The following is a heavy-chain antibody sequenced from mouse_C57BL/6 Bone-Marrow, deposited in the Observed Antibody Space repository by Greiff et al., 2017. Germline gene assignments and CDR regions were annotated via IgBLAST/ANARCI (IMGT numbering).Heavy chain of an antibody. CDR2: IWRGGST. CDR1: GFSLTSYG. Sequence: QVQLQQSGPGLVQPSQSLSITCTVSGFSLTSYGVHWVRQSPGKGLEWLGVIWRGGSTDYNAAFMSRLSITKDNSKSQVFFKMNSLQADDTAIYYCANNRAYGNFYFDYWGQGTTLTVSS. V-gene: IGHV2-5*01. D-gene: IGHD2-1*01. J-gene: IGHJ2*01. CDR3: ANNRAYGNFYFDY.